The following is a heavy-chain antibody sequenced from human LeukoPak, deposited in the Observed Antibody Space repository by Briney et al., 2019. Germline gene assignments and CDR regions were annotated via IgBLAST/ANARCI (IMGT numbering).Heavy chain of an antibody. V-gene: IGHV4-4*07. CDR2: IYTSGST. J-gene: IGHJ4*02. Sequence: SETLSLTCTVSGGSISSYYWSWIRQPAGKGLEWIGRIYTSGSTNYNPSLKSRVTMSVDTSKNQFSLKLSSVTAADTAVYYCAGVPWVGATSPFDYWGQGTLVTVSS. CDR1: GGSISSYY. D-gene: IGHD1-26*01. CDR3: AGVPWVGATSPFDY.